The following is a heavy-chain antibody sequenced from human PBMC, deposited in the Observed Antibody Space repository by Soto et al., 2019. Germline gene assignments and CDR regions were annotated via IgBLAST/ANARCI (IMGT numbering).Heavy chain of an antibody. CDR1: GGSISSYY. CDR2: IYYSGST. V-gene: IGHV4-59*08. J-gene: IGHJ6*03. D-gene: IGHD3-3*01. CDR3: ARLEDVSYYYYMDV. Sequence: SETLSLTCTVSGGSISSYYWSWIRQPPGKGLEWIGYIYYSGSTNYNPSLKSRVTISVDTSKNQFSLKLSSVTAADTAVYYCARLEDVSYYYYMDVWGKGTTVTVSS.